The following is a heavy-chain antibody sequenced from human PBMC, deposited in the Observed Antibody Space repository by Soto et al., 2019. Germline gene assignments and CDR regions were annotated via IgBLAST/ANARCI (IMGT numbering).Heavy chain of an antibody. J-gene: IGHJ6*02. D-gene: IGHD2-2*01. Sequence: PXXTLSLTCAISGDSVSGKTAAWNWVRQLPSGGLEWLGRTYYRSKWSHDYGVSVKSRITINPDTSKNEFSLHMDSVTPDDTGVYYCAREVGGMDVWGQGTTVTVSS. CDR1: GDSVSGKTAA. CDR3: AREVGGMDV. V-gene: IGHV6-1*01. CDR2: TYYRSKWSH.